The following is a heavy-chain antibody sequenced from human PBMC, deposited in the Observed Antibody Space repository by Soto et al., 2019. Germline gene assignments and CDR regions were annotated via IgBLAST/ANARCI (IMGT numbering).Heavy chain of an antibody. Sequence: QLQLQESGPGLVKPSETLSLTCTVSGASISSSSYYWGWIRQPPGKGLEWIGNIFYIGSTYYNPSLQSRVTISVDTSKNQFSLKLSSVTAADTAVYYCARLGRITRGYYDSSGYIYYFDYWGQGTLVTVSS. J-gene: IGHJ4*02. D-gene: IGHD3-22*01. CDR1: GASISSSSYY. CDR2: IFYIGST. V-gene: IGHV4-39*01. CDR3: ARLGRITRGYYDSSGYIYYFDY.